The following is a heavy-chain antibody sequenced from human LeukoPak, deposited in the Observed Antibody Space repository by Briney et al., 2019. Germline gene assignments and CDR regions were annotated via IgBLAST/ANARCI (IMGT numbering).Heavy chain of an antibody. CDR3: ARGPYSSSSPVSGY. CDR1: GYTFTSYD. D-gene: IGHD6-6*01. CDR2: MNPNSGNT. V-gene: IGHV1-8*03. Sequence: ASVKVSCKASGYTFTSYDINWVRQATGQGLEWMGWMNPNSGNTGYAQKFQGRVTITRNTSISTAYMELSSLRSEDTAVYYCARGPYSSSSPVSGYWGQGTLVTVSS. J-gene: IGHJ4*02.